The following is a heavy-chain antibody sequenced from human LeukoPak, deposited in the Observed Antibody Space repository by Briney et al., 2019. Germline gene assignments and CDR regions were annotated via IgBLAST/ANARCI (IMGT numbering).Heavy chain of an antibody. V-gene: IGHV4-59*12. D-gene: IGHD3-22*01. Sequence: KPSETLSLTCTVSGGSISSYYWSWIRQPPGKGLEWIGYIYYSGSTNYNPSLKSRVTISVDTSKNQFSLKLSSVTAADTAVYYCARDYYDSSGYVDWGQGTLVTVSS. CDR2: IYYSGST. CDR3: ARDYYDSSGYVD. CDR1: GGSISSYY. J-gene: IGHJ4*02.